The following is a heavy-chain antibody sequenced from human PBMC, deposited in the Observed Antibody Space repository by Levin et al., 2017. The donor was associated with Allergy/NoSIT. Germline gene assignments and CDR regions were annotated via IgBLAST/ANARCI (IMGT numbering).Heavy chain of an antibody. J-gene: IGHJ3*02. V-gene: IGHV2-70*01. CDR3: ARNSIYDYIWGSYREDDGCGI. Sequence: SGPTLVKPTQTLTLTCTFSGFSLSTSGMCVSWIRQPPGKALEWLALIDWDDDKYYSTSLKTRLTISKDTSKNQVVLTMTNMDPVDTAPYYCARNSIYDYIWGSYREDDGCGIWGQGTMVTVSS. CDR2: IDWDDDK. D-gene: IGHD3-16*02. CDR1: GFSLSTSGMC.